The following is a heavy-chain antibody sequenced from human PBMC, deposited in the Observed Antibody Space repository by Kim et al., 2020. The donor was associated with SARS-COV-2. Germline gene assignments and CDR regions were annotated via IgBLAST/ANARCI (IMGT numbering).Heavy chain of an antibody. D-gene: IGHD4-17*01. CDR2: ISYDGSNK. J-gene: IGHJ5*02. CDR3: ARPGNYGDSNWFDP. CDR1: GFTFSSYA. Sequence: GGSLRLSCAASGFTFSSYAMHWVRQAPGKGLEWVAVISYDGSNKYYADSVKGLFTISRDNSKNTLYLQMNSLRAEDTAVYYCARPGNYGDSNWFDPWGQGTLVTVSS. V-gene: IGHV3-30*04.